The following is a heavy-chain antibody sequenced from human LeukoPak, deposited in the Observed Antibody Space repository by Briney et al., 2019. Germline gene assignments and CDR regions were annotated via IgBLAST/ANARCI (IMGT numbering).Heavy chain of an antibody. Sequence: GGSLRLSCAASGFTFDDYGMSWVRQAPGKGLEWVAVISYDGSNKYYADSVKGRFTISRDNSKNTLYLQMNSLRAEDTAVYYCAKDMGSGWGSNVADYWGQGTLVTVSS. CDR2: ISYDGSNK. CDR3: AKDMGSGWGSNVADY. D-gene: IGHD3-16*01. V-gene: IGHV3-30*18. J-gene: IGHJ4*02. CDR1: GFTFDDYG.